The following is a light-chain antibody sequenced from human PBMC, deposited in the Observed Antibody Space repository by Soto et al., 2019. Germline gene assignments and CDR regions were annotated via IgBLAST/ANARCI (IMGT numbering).Light chain of an antibody. J-gene: IGKJ4*01. CDR2: GAS. CDR3: QQASNTPLIT. Sequence: DIQMTQSPSSLSASIGDRVSISCRASQTIGSFLNWYQQKPGKAPKLLIYGASSLQSGVPSRFSGSESGTDFTLTINSLQRDDFATYYCQQASNTPLITFGGGTRVEIK. CDR1: QTIGSF. V-gene: IGKV1-39*01.